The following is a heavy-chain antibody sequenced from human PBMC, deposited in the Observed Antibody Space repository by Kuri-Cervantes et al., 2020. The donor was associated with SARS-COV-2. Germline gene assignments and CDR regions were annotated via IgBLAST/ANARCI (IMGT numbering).Heavy chain of an antibody. J-gene: IGHJ3*02. CDR1: GYTFTSYD. V-gene: IGHV1-8*03. CDR2: MNPNSGNT. Sequence: ASVKVSCKASGYTFTSYDINWVRQATGQGLEWMGWMNPNSGNTGYAQKFQGRVTITRNTSISTAYMELSSLRSEDTAVYYCARDGDGEWLVQSGVAFDIWGQGTMVTVSS. CDR3: ARDGDGEWLVQSGVAFDI. D-gene: IGHD6-19*01.